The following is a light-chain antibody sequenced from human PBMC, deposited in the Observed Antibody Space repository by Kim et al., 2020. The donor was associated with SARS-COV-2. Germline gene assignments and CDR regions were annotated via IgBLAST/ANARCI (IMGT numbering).Light chain of an antibody. V-gene: IGLV1-44*01. CDR1: SSNVGGNA. J-gene: IGLJ1*01. Sequence: GERGTISCSGRSSNVGGNAVSWYQHLPGTAPKLLICYKVQRPSGVPDRFSASKSGTSASLAISGLQSEDEADYYCAAWDDSLHGYVFGIGTKVTVL. CDR2: YKV. CDR3: AAWDDSLHGYV.